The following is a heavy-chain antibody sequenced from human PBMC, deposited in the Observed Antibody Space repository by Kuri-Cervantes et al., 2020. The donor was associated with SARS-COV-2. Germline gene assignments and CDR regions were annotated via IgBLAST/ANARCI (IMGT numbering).Heavy chain of an antibody. D-gene: IGHD6-6*01. CDR1: GYTFTSYG. J-gene: IGHJ6*02. CDR2: IIPIFGTA. V-gene: IGHV1-69*06. CDR3: AREGIAARPDYYYGIDV. Sequence: SVKVSCKASGYTFTSYGISWVRQAPGQGLEWMGGIIPIFGTANYAQKFQGRVTITADKSTSTAYMELSSLRSEDTAVYYCAREGIAARPDYYYGIDVWGQGTTVTVSS.